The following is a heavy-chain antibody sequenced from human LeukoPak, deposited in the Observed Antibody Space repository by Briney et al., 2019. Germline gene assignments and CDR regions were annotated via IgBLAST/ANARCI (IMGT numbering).Heavy chain of an antibody. CDR3: ARGRYSSSSGDHDAFDI. Sequence: QPGGSLRLSCAASGFTFSSHWMHWVRQAPGEGLVWVSRINSDESTTNYADSVKGRFTISRDNAKNTLYLQMNSLRAEDTAVYYCARGRYSSSSGDHDAFDIWGQGTMVTVSS. D-gene: IGHD6-6*01. V-gene: IGHV3-74*01. CDR1: GFTFSSHW. J-gene: IGHJ3*02. CDR2: INSDESTT.